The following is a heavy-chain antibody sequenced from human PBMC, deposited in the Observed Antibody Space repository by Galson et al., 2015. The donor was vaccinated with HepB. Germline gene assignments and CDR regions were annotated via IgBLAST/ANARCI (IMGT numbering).Heavy chain of an antibody. V-gene: IGHV3-30-3*01. CDR1: GFTFSSSA. J-gene: IGHJ4*02. CDR3: ARRLTSNSAFEY. D-gene: IGHD6-6*01. CDR2: ISEDESNR. Sequence: SLRLSCAASGFTFSSSAMHWVRQAPVTGLEWLAVISEDESNRFYADSVRGRFTISRDNSNNILYLQMDSLRLEDTAVYYCARRLTSNSAFEYWGQGTRVTVSS.